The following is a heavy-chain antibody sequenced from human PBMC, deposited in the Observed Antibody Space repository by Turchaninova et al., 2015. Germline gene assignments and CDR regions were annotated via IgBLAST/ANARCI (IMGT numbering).Heavy chain of an antibody. J-gene: IGHJ4*02. D-gene: IGHD2-2*01. CDR2: IYDSGST. CDR3: ARDDSSTPFKF. V-gene: IGHV4-38-2*02. CDR1: GSSSSRGYD. Sequence: QVQLQESGPGLVKPSEPLSLPCAVSGSSSSRGYDWGWLRQPPGKGLEWIGIIYDSGSTYYNPALKSRVPIAVDTSKNHFSLKVSSVTAADTAVYYCARDDSSTPFKFWGQGTLVTVSS.